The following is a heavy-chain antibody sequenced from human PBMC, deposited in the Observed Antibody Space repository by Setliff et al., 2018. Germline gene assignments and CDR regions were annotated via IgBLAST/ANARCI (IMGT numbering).Heavy chain of an antibody. D-gene: IGHD3-22*01. CDR3: ARDPPTYYYDSSGYGDAFDI. J-gene: IGHJ3*02. V-gene: IGHV1-18*01. CDR1: GYTFTSYG. Sequence: ASVKVSCKASGYTFTSYGISWVRQAHGQGLEWMGWISAYNGNTNYAQKLQGRVTMTTDTSTSTAYMELRSLRSDDTAVYYCARDPPTYYYDSSGYGDAFDIWGQGTMVTVSS. CDR2: ISAYNGNT.